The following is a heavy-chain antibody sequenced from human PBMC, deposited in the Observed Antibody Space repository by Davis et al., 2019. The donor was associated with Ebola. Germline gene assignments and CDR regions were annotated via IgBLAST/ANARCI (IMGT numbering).Heavy chain of an antibody. V-gene: IGHV5-51*01. Sequence: GESLKISCKGSGYSFTSYWIGWVRQMPGKGLEWMGIIYPGDSDTRYSPSFQGQVTISADKSTSTAYLQWSSLRASDTAMYYCARRNYYGSRTSYSHFDYWGQGTLVTVSS. D-gene: IGHD3-10*01. J-gene: IGHJ4*02. CDR3: ARRNYYGSRTSYSHFDY. CDR1: GYSFTSYW. CDR2: IYPGDSDT.